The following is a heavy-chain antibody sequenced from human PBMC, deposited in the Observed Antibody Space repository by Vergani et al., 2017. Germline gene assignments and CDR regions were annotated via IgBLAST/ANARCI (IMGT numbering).Heavy chain of an antibody. CDR3: ARAVADPYYYYGMDV. Sequence: EVQLEQSGAEVKKPGESLKISCKGSGYSFTSYWIGWVRQMPGKGLEWMGIIYPGDSDTRYSPSFQGQVTISADKSISTAYLQWSSLKASDTAMYYCARAVADPYYYYGMDVWGQGTTVTVSS. D-gene: IGHD6-19*01. CDR1: GYSFTSYW. CDR2: IYPGDSDT. J-gene: IGHJ6*02. V-gene: IGHV5-51*01.